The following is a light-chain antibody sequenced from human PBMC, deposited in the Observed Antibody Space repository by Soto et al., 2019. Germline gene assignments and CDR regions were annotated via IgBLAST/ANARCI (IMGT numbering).Light chain of an antibody. CDR1: QTISSW. CDR3: QQSYFTPWT. CDR2: KAS. V-gene: IGKV1-5*03. J-gene: IGKJ1*01. Sequence: DIQMTQSPSSVSASVGDRVTITCRASQTISSWLAWYQQKPGKAPKLLIYKASTLKSGVPSRFSGSGSGTDFTLTITSLQPEDFATYYCQQSYFTPWTFGQGTKVDIK.